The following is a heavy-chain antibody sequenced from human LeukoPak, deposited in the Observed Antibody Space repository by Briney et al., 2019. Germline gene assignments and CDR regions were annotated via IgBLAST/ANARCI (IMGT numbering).Heavy chain of an antibody. V-gene: IGHV4-59*02. D-gene: IGHD6-13*01. CDR1: GGSVSGYY. J-gene: IGHJ4*02. CDR3: ARGSIAAAGSDNIDY. CDR2: IHYSGST. Sequence: SETLSLTCTVSGGSVSGYYWSWIRQPPGKGLEWIGYIHYSGSTSYSPSLKSRVTISVDASKDQLFLKLSSVSAADTAVYYCARGSIAAAGSDNIDYWGQGTLVTVSS.